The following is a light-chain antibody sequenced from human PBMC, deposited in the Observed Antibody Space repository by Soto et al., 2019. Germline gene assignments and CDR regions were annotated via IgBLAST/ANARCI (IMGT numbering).Light chain of an antibody. J-gene: IGKJ5*01. Sequence: EIVMTQSPVTLSVSPGERATLSCRASQSVSSYLAWYQQKPGLAPRLVIYDSSIRATGIPDRLSGSGSGTDFTLTISRLEPEDFAMYFCQQYGNSPQITFGQGTRLEI. V-gene: IGKV3D-20*01. CDR3: QQYGNSPQIT. CDR2: DSS. CDR1: QSVSSY.